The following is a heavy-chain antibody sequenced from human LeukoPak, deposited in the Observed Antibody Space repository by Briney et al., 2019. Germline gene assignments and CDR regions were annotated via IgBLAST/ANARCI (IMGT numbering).Heavy chain of an antibody. Sequence: PGGSLRLSCAASGFTFSNHWMIWVRQAPGKGLEWVGNMKQDGSEKRYADSVRGRFTISRDNAQTSLYLQMNSLRAEDTAVYYCARASDPWLQLTWGQGTLVTVSS. D-gene: IGHD5-24*01. CDR1: GFTFSNHW. J-gene: IGHJ5*02. CDR2: MKQDGSEK. V-gene: IGHV3-7*05. CDR3: ARASDPWLQLT.